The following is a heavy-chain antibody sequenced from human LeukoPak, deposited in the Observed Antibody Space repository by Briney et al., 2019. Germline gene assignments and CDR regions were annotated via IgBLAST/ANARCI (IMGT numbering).Heavy chain of an antibody. V-gene: IGHV4-34*01. CDR2: INHSGSI. CDR3: ATGSGGFKWNFERWFAP. CDR1: GGSFCAYY. J-gene: IGHJ5*02. D-gene: IGHD1-7*01. Sequence: PSETLSLTCAVYGGSFCAYYWSWIRQPAGKGLEWIGEINHSGSIIYNPSLQSRVTISVDTSKSQFSLRLNSVTAADTALYYCATGSGGFKWNFERWFAPWSQGTLVTVSS.